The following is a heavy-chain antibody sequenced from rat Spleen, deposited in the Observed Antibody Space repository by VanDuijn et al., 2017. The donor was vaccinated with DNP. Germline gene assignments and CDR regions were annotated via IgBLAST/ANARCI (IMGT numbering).Heavy chain of an antibody. CDR1: GFTFSNFD. V-gene: IGHV5-25*01. J-gene: IGHJ2*01. Sequence: EVQLVESGGGLVQPGRSLKLSCAASGFTFSNFDMAWVRLAPTKGLEWVTSISPSGGNTYYRDSVKGRFTVSRDNAKSSLSLQMDSLRSEDTATYYCTSGGTLFDYWGQGVMVTVSS. D-gene: IGHD4-3*01. CDR2: ISPSGGNT. CDR3: TSGGTLFDY.